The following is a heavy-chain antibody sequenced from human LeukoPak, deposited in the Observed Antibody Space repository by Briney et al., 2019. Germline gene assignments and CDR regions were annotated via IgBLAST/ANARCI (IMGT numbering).Heavy chain of an antibody. CDR3: AKGRAPYFDY. V-gene: IGHV3-23*01. CDR2: VSGSGGST. J-gene: IGHJ4*02. Sequence: GGSLRLSCAASGFTFSSYGMSWVRQAPGKGLEWVSAVSGSGGSTYYADSVKGRFTISRDNSKNTLYLQMNSLRAEDTAVYYCAKGRAPYFDYWGQGTLVTVSS. CDR1: GFTFSSYG.